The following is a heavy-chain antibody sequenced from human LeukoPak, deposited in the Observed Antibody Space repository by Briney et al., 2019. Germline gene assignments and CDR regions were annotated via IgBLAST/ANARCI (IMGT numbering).Heavy chain of an antibody. V-gene: IGHV3-21*01. J-gene: IGHJ4*02. D-gene: IGHD3-22*01. Sequence: GGSLRLSCAASGFTFSSYSMNWVRQAPGKGLEWVSSISSSSSYIYYADSVKGRFTISRDNAKNSLYLQMNSLRAEDTAVYYCARDLYSYDSSGYPHAPDYWGQGILVTVSS. CDR2: ISSSSSYI. CDR1: GFTFSSYS. CDR3: ARDLYSYDSSGYPHAPDY.